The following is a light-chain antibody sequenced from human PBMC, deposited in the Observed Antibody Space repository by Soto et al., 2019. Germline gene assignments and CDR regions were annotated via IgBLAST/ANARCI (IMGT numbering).Light chain of an antibody. Sequence: IQITQSPSSLSASVGGRVTITFRASQSITNYLNWYQQKPGKAPKLLIYAASSLQSGVPSRFSGSGSGTEFTLTISSLQSEDFATYYCLQYNTDFRTFGQGTKVDI. V-gene: IGKV1-17*01. CDR3: LQYNTDFRT. J-gene: IGKJ1*01. CDR1: QSITNY. CDR2: AAS.